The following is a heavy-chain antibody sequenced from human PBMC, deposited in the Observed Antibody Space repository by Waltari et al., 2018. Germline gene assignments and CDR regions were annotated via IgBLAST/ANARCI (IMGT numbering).Heavy chain of an antibody. CDR1: GYTFTSYA. J-gene: IGHJ4*02. V-gene: IGHV1-3*03. D-gene: IGHD3-22*01. CDR2: INAGNGNT. Sequence: QVQLVQSGAEVKKPGASVKVSCKASGYTFTSYAMHWVRQAPGQRLEWMGWINAGNGNTKYSQEVQGRVTITRDTSASTAYMELSSLRSEDMAVYYCARAYYYDSSGYSQYYFDYWGQGTLVTVSS. CDR3: ARAYYYDSSGYSQYYFDY.